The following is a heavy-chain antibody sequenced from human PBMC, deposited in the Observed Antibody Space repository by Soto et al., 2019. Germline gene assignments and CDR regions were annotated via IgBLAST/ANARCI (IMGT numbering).Heavy chain of an antibody. J-gene: IGHJ6*02. V-gene: IGHV3-30*18. Sequence: QVQLVESGGGVVQPGRSLRLSCAASGFTFSSYGMHWVRQAPGKGLEWVAVISYDGSNKYYADSVKGRFTISRDNSKNTMYLQMNSVRAEDTAVYYCAKDRRIVVVTAIPPGMDVWGQGTTVTVSS. D-gene: IGHD2-21*02. CDR3: AKDRRIVVVTAIPPGMDV. CDR2: ISYDGSNK. CDR1: GFTFSSYG.